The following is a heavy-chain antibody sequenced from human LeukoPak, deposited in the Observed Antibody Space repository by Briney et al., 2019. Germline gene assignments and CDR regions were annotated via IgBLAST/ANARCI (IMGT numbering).Heavy chain of an antibody. V-gene: IGHV1-2*02. J-gene: IGHJ6*03. CDR3: ARTYYDFWSGYYRELHYYYMDV. D-gene: IGHD3-3*01. CDR2: INPNSGGT. Sequence: GASVKVSCKASGYTFTGHYMHWVRQAPGQGLEWMGWINPNSGGTNYAQKFQGRVTMTRDTSISTAYMELSRLRSDDTAVYYCARTYYDFWSGYYRELHYYYMDVWGKGTTVTVSS. CDR1: GYTFTGHY.